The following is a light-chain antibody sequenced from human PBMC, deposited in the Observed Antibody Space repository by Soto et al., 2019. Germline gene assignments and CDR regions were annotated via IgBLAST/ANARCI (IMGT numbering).Light chain of an antibody. CDR1: QSVSSY. CDR2: DAS. Sequence: EIVLTQSPATLSFPPGERATLSCRASQSVSSYLAWYQQKPGQAPRLLIYDASNRATGIPARFSGSGSGTDFTLTISSLEPEDFAVYYCQQRSNWPRTFGPGTKVDIK. J-gene: IGKJ3*01. V-gene: IGKV3-11*01. CDR3: QQRSNWPRT.